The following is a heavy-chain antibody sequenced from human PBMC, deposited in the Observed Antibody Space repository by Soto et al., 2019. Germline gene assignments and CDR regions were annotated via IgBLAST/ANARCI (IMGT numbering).Heavy chain of an antibody. V-gene: IGHV3-21*02. CDR3: AKDLGGYDGFDL. CDR1: GFSFIDYT. D-gene: IGHD5-12*01. Sequence: EVQLVESGGGLVKPGGSLRLSCAVSGFSFIDYTMAWVRQTPGNGLEWVSSISSDGGYITYADSFKGRFTISRDDAKESVFLQPGSLSLDDTGLYYWAKDLGGYDGFDLWGQGTLVTVSS. J-gene: IGHJ4*02. CDR2: ISSDGGYI.